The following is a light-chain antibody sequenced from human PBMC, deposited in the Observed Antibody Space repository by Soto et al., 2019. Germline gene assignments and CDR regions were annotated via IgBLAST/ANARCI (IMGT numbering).Light chain of an antibody. CDR1: QSISSY. J-gene: IGKJ5*01. CDR2: AAS. CDR3: QQSYSTSIT. V-gene: IGKV1-39*01. Sequence: DIQMTQSPSSLSASVGDRVTITCRASQSISSYLNWYQQRPGKAPNLLMYAASNLQSGVPSRFSGSGSGTDFTLTISSLQPEDFATYYCQQSYSTSITFGQGTRLEIK.